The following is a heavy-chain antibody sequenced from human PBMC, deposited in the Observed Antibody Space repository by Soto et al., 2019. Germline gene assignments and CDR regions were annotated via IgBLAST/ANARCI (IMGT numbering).Heavy chain of an antibody. CDR2: FDPEDGET. D-gene: IGHD6-6*01. Sequence: ALVKVSCKVSGYTLTELSMHWVRQAPGKGLEWMGGFDPEDGETIYAQKFQGRVTMTEDTSTDTAYMELSSLRSEDTAVYYCATRDGRPYYYYYYGMDVWGQGTTVTVSS. CDR3: ATRDGRPYYYYYYGMDV. CDR1: GYTLTELS. V-gene: IGHV1-24*01. J-gene: IGHJ6*02.